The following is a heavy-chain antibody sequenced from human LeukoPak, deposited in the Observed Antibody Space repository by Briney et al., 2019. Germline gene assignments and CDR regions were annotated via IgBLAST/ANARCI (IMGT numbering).Heavy chain of an antibody. CDR3: AELGITRIGGV. CDR2: INISGKNI. CDR1: RFTFISYE. D-gene: IGHD3-10*02. J-gene: IGHJ6*04. V-gene: IGHV3-48*03. Sequence: GGPLRLSPAASRFTFISYEMNGVPQAPGKGREGVSYINISGKNIYYADSVKGRFTISRDNDKNSLYLQMNSLRAEDTGVYYCAELGITRIGGVWGKGTTVTISS.